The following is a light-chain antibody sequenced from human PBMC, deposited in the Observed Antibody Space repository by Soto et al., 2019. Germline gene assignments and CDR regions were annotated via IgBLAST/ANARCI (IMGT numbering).Light chain of an antibody. Sequence: DIQMTQSPSTLSASVGDRVTITCRASQRINEWLDWYKKKPVEAPKLLIYDASNLQSGVPSRFSGSGSETEFTLTISSLQPDDLATYYCQETNYHTFGQGTKLEIK. CDR3: QETNYHT. J-gene: IGKJ2*01. V-gene: IGKV1-5*01. CDR1: QRINEW. CDR2: DAS.